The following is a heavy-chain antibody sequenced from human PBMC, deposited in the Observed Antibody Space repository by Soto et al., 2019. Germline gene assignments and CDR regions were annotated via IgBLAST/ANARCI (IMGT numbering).Heavy chain of an antibody. CDR1: GYTFTSYY. V-gene: IGHV1-46*01. D-gene: IGHD3-16*01. Sequence: ASVKVSCKASGYTFTSYYMHWVRQAPGQGLEWMGIINPSGGSTSYAQKFQGRVTMTRDTSRSTVYMELSSLRSEDTAVYYCARVGVDYPLGVWGQGTMVTVSS. J-gene: IGHJ4*02. CDR2: INPSGGST. CDR3: ARVGVDYPLGV.